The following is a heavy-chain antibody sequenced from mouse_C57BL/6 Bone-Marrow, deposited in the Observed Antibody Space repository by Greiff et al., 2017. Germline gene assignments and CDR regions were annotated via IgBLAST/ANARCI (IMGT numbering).Heavy chain of an antibody. CDR1: GYTFTSYW. CDR2: IYPGSGST. Sequence: QVQLKQPGAKLVKPGASVKMSCKASGYTFTSYWITWVKQRPGQGLEWIGDIYPGSGSTNYNEKFKSKATLTVDTSSSTAYMQLSSLTSEDSAVYYCARSYYGTWFAYWGQGTLVTVSA. V-gene: IGHV1-55*01. J-gene: IGHJ3*01. CDR3: ARSYYGTWFAY. D-gene: IGHD1-1*01.